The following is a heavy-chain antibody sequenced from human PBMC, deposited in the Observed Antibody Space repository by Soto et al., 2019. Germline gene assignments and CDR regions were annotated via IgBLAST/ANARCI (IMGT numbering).Heavy chain of an antibody. CDR3: ARQKSDYGDYAY. Sequence: PXVALNISCKGCGYSFTSYWIGWVRQVPGKGLEWMGRIDPTDSYTNYSPSFQGHVTISAYKSITTAYLEWSSMKASDTAIYYCARQKSDYGDYAYWGQGTLVTASS. J-gene: IGHJ4*02. V-gene: IGHV5-10-1*01. CDR1: GYSFTSYW. D-gene: IGHD4-17*01. CDR2: IDPTDSYT.